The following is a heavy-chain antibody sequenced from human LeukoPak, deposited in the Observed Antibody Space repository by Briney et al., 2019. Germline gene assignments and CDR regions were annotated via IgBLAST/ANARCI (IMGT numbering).Heavy chain of an antibody. CDR1: GFTFSSYA. CDR2: ISYDGSNK. D-gene: IGHD3-22*01. V-gene: IGHV3-30-3*01. J-gene: IGHJ4*02. Sequence: QPGRSLRLSCAASGFTFSSYAMHWVRQVPGKGLEWVAVISYDGSNKYYADSVKGRFTISRDNSKNTLYLQMNSLRAEDTAVYYCARAMIVVVSGDYWGQGTLVTVSS. CDR3: ARAMIVVVSGDY.